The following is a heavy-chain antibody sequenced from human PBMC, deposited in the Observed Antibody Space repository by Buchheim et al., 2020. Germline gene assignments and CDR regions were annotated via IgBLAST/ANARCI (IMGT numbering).Heavy chain of an antibody. CDR3: AKDRGYQLPDYYFDY. CDR2: ITYSGGSP. Sequence: EVQLLESGGGLVQPGGSLRLSCAASGFTFNTYAMSWVRQVPGRGLEWVSAITYSGGSPYYADSVRGRFTISRANSKNTLYLQMNSLRVEDTAIYYCAKDRGYQLPDYYFDYWGQGTL. CDR1: GFTFNTYA. D-gene: IGHD2-2*01. J-gene: IGHJ4*02. V-gene: IGHV3-23*01.